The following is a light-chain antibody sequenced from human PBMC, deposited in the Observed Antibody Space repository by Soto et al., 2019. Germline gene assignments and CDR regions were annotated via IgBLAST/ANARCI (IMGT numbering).Light chain of an antibody. CDR2: DAS. CDR3: QQYNSYWT. J-gene: IGKJ1*01. Sequence: DIPMTQSPSTLSACVGDRVTITCRASQSISSWLAWYQQKAGKAPKLLIYDASSLESGVPSRFSGSGSGTEFTLTISSLQPDDFATYYCQQYNSYWTFGQGTKVEIK. CDR1: QSISSW. V-gene: IGKV1-5*01.